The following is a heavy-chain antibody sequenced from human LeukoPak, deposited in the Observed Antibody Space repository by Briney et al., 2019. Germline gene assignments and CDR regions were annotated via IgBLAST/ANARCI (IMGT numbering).Heavy chain of an antibody. D-gene: IGHD2-15*01. Sequence: PSETLSLTCAVYGGSFSGYYWSWIRQPPGKGLEWIGEINHSGSTNYNPSLKSRVTISVDTSKNQFSLKLSSVTAADTAVYYCARAPTQDYYYYYMDVWGKGTTVTVSS. J-gene: IGHJ6*03. CDR1: GGSFSGYY. V-gene: IGHV4-34*01. CDR2: INHSGST. CDR3: ARAPTQDYYYYYMDV.